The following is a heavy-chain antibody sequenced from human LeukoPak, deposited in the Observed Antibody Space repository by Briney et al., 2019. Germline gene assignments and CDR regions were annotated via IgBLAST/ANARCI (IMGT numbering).Heavy chain of an antibody. Sequence: ASETLSLTCVVSGGSISSTSYYWGWIRQPPGKGLEWIGSIYYSGSTYYSPSLKSRVTISVDTSKNQFSLKLSSVTAADTAVYYCARLLRVGYCSTTTCNWFDPWGQGTLVTVSS. CDR2: IYYSGST. CDR1: GGSISSTSYY. CDR3: ARLLRVGYCSTTTCNWFDP. V-gene: IGHV4-39*07. D-gene: IGHD2-2*03. J-gene: IGHJ5*02.